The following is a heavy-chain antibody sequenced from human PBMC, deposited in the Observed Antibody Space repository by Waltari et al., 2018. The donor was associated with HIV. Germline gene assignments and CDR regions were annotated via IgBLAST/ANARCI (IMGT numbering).Heavy chain of an antibody. CDR1: GFSFGHFI. CDR3: ARDAEHWEQHYFDV. Sequence: VRLGECGGGWVLPGGSWGLSCAPSGFSFGHFIMNWVRQAPGKGMEWVSYISSGGSVVYYADSVKGRFPISRDNAKNSLYLEMNSLTVDDTALYFCARDAEHWEQHYFDVWGQGTPVTVSP. J-gene: IGHJ4*02. CDR2: ISSGGSVV. D-gene: IGHD7-27*01. V-gene: IGHV3-48*01.